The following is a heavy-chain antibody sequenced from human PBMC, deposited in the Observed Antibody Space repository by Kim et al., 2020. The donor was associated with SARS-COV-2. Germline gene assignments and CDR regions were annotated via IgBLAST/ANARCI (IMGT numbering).Heavy chain of an antibody. V-gene: IGHV1-2*02. J-gene: IGHJ5*02. CDR2: T. CDR3: ARPTKAGWFDP. Sequence: TNYAQKVQGRVTMTRDTSISTAYMELSRLRSDDTAVYYCARPTKAGWFDPWGQGTLVTVSS.